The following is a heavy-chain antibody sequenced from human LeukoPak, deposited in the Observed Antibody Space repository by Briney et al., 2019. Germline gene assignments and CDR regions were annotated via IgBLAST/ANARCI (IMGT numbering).Heavy chain of an antibody. D-gene: IGHD2-8*01. Sequence: SETLSLTCTVSGGSISSGGYYWSWIRQPPGKGLEWIGYIYHSGSTYYNPSLKSRVTISVDRSKNQFSLKLCSVTAADTAVYYCASGVYAIPGYWGQGTLVTVSS. CDR1: GGSISSGGYY. CDR3: ASGVYAIPGY. CDR2: IYHSGST. V-gene: IGHV4-30-2*01. J-gene: IGHJ4*02.